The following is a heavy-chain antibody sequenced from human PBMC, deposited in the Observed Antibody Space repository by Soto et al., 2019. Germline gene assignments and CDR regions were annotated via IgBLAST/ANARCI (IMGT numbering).Heavy chain of an antibody. CDR3: ARQGWEYSSSPRNRLYFDLDV. CDR2: IYPGDSDT. V-gene: IGHV5-51*01. CDR1: GYSFTSYW. J-gene: IGHJ6*02. Sequence: GESLKISCKGSGYSFTSYWIGWVRQMPGKGLEWMGIIYPGDSDTRYNPSLQGQVTISADKSISTAYLHWSSLRASDTAMYYCARQGWEYSSSPRNRLYFDLDVWGQGTTVTVSS. D-gene: IGHD6-6*01.